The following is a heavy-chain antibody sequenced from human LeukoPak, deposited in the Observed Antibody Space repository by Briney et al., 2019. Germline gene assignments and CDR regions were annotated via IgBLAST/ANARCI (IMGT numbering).Heavy chain of an antibody. CDR3: AREYYGSGSYSDN. J-gene: IGHJ4*02. Sequence: SETLSLTCSVSGVSIGTHHWSWIRQPAGKGLEWIGRISNIGSAKFNPSLNSRVSMSIDTSKNQFSLKLASVTAADTAVYYCAREYYGSGSYSDNWGQGILVTVSS. CDR1: GVSIGTHH. V-gene: IGHV4-4*07. D-gene: IGHD3-10*01. CDR2: ISNIGSA.